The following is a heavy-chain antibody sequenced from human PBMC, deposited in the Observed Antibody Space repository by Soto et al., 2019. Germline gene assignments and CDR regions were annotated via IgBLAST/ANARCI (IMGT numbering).Heavy chain of an antibody. CDR3: ARGRERYCSGGNCYYFDY. V-gene: IGHV1-8*01. D-gene: IGHD2-15*01. J-gene: IGHJ4*02. CDR2: MNTNSGNT. CDR1: GYTFTSYA. Sequence: ASVKVSCKASGYTFTSYAINWVRQATGQGLEWMGWMNTNSGNTGYAQNFQGRVTMTRNTSISTAYMELCSLRSEDTAVYYCARGRERYCSGGNCYYFDYWGQGTLVTVSS.